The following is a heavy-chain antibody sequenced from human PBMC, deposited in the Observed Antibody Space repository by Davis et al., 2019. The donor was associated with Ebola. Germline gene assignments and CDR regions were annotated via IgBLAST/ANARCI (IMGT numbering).Heavy chain of an antibody. Sequence: SETLSLTCTVPGGSISSYYWSWIRQPPGKGLEWIGYIYYSGSTNYNPSLKSRVTISVDTSKNQFSLKLSSVTAADTAVYYCARDWRWYYDSSGYDYYYYYGMDVWGQGTTVTVSS. CDR3: ARDWRWYYDSSGYDYYYYYGMDV. V-gene: IGHV4-59*01. CDR1: GGSISSYY. J-gene: IGHJ6*02. CDR2: IYYSGST. D-gene: IGHD3-22*01.